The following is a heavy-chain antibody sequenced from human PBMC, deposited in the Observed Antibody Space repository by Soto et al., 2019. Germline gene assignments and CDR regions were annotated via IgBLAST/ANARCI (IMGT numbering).Heavy chain of an antibody. CDR1: GFNFSNYY. D-gene: IGHD2-15*01. J-gene: IGHJ5*02. CDR2: MSPGSR. Sequence: LRLSCAASGFNFSNYYMAWVRQTPGKGLEWLSYMSPGSRYPAYADSVKGRFTVSRDNAKRSLFLQMTSLTAEDTAIYYCVRGGGGGLFDPWGQGTMVTVSS. CDR3: VRGGGGGLFDP. V-gene: IGHV3-11*06.